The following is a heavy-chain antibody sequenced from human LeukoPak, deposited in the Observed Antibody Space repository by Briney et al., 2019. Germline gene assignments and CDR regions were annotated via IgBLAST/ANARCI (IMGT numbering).Heavy chain of an antibody. CDR2: MNPNSGNT. CDR3: ARRSSGSYYIEDGVWFDP. D-gene: IGHD3-10*01. J-gene: IGHJ5*02. CDR1: GYTFTSYG. Sequence: ASVKVSCKASGYTFTSYGISWVRQATGQGLEWMGWMNPNSGNTGYAQKFQGRVTMTRNTSISTAYMELSSLRSEDTAVYYCARRSSGSYYIEDGVWFDPWGQGTLVTVSS. V-gene: IGHV1-8*02.